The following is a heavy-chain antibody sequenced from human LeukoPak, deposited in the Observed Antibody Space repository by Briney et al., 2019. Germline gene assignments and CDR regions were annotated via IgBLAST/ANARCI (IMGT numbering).Heavy chain of an antibody. Sequence: GGSLGLSCATSGFTFSTYAMSWVRQAPGKGLEWVSAISASGVSTYSADSVKGRFTISRDNSKNTLYLQMNSLRAEDTAVYYCAKSLVGVFRGFDPWGQGTLVTVSS. D-gene: IGHD2-8*01. CDR1: GFTFSTYA. J-gene: IGHJ5*02. CDR3: AKSLVGVFRGFDP. CDR2: ISASGVST. V-gene: IGHV3-23*01.